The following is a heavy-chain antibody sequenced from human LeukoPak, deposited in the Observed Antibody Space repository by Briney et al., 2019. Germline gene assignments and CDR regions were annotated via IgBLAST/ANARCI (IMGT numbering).Heavy chain of an antibody. CDR1: GGSISSYY. J-gene: IGHJ3*02. Sequence: SETLSLTCTVSGGSISSYYWSWIRQPPGKGLEWIGYIYYGGSTNYNPSLKSRVTISVDTSKNQFSLKLSSVTAADTAVYYCARVGQQLPHDAFDIWGQGTMVTVSS. V-gene: IGHV4-59*01. D-gene: IGHD6-13*01. CDR3: ARVGQQLPHDAFDI. CDR2: IYYGGST.